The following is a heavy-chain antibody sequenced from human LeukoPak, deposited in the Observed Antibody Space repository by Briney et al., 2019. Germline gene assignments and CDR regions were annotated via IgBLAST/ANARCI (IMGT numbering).Heavy chain of an antibody. V-gene: IGHV1-46*01. CDR3: ARAPSPHYYGSGSYYKY. Sequence: ASVKVSCKASGYTFTSYYMHWVRPAPGQGLEWMGIINPSGGSTSYAQKFQGRATMTRDTSTSTVYMELSSLRSEDTAVYYCARAPSPHYYGSGSYYKYWGQGTLVTVSS. D-gene: IGHD3-10*01. CDR1: GYTFTSYY. J-gene: IGHJ4*02. CDR2: INPSGGST.